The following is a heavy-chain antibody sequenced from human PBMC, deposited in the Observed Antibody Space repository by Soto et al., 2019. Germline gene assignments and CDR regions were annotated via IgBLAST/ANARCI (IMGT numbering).Heavy chain of an antibody. J-gene: IGHJ4*02. D-gene: IGHD2-2*01. CDR1: GFTFSSYA. CDR2: ISSSSSSI. CDR3: ARLSRSSYYFDY. Sequence: EVQLVESGGGLVKPGGSLRLSCAASGFTFSSYAMNWARQAPGKGLEWVSSISSSSSSIYYADSVKGRFTISRDNAKNSLYLQMNSLRAEDTAVYYCARLSRSSYYFDYWGQGTLVTVSS. V-gene: IGHV3-21*01.